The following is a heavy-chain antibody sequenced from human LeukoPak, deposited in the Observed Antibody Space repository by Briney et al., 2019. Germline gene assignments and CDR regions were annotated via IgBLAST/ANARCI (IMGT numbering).Heavy chain of an antibody. CDR1: GDSISSGDYS. D-gene: IGHD2-15*01. V-gene: IGHV4-61*02. Sequence: PSQTLSHTCTVSGDSISSGDYSWSWIRQPAGKGLEWIGRIYTSGSTKYNPSLKSRVTMSVDTSKNQFSLKLRSVAAADTAVYYCARDLAVAATRAVVNDYWGQGTLVTVSS. CDR3: ARDLAVAATRAVVNDY. J-gene: IGHJ4*02. CDR2: IYTSGST.